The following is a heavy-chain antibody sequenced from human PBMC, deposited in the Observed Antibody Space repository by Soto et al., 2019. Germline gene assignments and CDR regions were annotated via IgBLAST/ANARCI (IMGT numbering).Heavy chain of an antibody. CDR3: ASGNYEGSGYLDY. V-gene: IGHV3-33*01. CDR2: IWYDGSNK. J-gene: IGHJ4*02. D-gene: IGHD4-4*01. CDR1: GFTFSNYG. Sequence: QVQLVESGGGVVQPGRSLRLSCVASGFTFSNYGMHWVRQAPGRGLEWVAVIWYDGSNKYYADSVKGRFTISRDNYKNTLYLQMNSLSAEDTAVYYWASGNYEGSGYLDYWGQGTLVTVSS.